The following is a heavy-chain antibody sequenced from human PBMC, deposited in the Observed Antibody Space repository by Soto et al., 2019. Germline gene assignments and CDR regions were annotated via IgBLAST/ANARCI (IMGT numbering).Heavy chain of an antibody. CDR1: GFTFSDYY. V-gene: IGHV3-11*05. D-gene: IGHD3-22*01. Sequence: PGGSLRLSCAASGFTFSDYYMSWIRQAPRKGLEWVSYISSSSSYTNYADSVKGRFTISRDNAKNSLYLQMNSLRAEDTAVYYCAKGHYYDRSGYLQMQGYYFDEWGQGNLVTVSS. CDR3: AKGHYYDRSGYLQMQGYYFDE. J-gene: IGHJ4*02. CDR2: ISSSSSYT.